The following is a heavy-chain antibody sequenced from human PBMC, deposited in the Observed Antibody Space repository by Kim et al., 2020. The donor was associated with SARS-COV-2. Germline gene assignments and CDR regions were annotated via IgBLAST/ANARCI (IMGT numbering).Heavy chain of an antibody. J-gene: IGHJ4*02. CDR1: GFTLSYYG. CDR2: ITNDGGST. V-gene: IGHV3-64D*06. D-gene: IGHD6-13*01. Sequence: GGSLRLSCSASGFTLSYYGMHWVRQAPGKGLEYVSAITNDGGSTYYADSVKGRFTISRDNFKNTLYLQMSGLRPEDTAVYYCVKDRSGRIAPAGFDYAGQGTLVTVSS. CDR3: VKDRSGRIAPAGFDY.